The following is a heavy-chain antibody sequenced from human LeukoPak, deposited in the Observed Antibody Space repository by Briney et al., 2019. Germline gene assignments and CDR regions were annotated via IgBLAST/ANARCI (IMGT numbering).Heavy chain of an antibody. CDR2: IHWNGGST. V-gene: IGHV3-20*04. J-gene: IGHJ6*03. D-gene: IGHD4-11*01. Sequence: GGSLRHSCAASGLTFDDYGKSWVRQAPGKGLEWVSGIHWNGGSTGYADSVKGRFTISRDNAKNSLYLQMNSLRAEDTALYYCARSIDFDYSNNYYMDVWGKGTTVTVSS. CDR1: GLTFDDYG. CDR3: ARSIDFDYSNNYYMDV.